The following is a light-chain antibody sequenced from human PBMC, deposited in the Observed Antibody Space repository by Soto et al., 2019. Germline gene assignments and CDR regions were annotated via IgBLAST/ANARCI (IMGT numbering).Light chain of an antibody. Sequence: DIQMTQSPSTLSASVGDRVTITCRASQSISMFLAWYQQKPGKAPKLLIYDASNSESGVPSRFSGSGSGTEFSLTISNLQPDDFATHYCQHYKSYPWTFGQGTKVEIK. CDR3: QHYKSYPWT. J-gene: IGKJ1*01. CDR1: QSISMF. V-gene: IGKV1-5*01. CDR2: DAS.